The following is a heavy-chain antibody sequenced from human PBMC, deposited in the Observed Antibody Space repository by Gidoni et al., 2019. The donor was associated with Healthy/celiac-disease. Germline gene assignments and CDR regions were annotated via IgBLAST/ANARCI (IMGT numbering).Heavy chain of an antibody. V-gene: IGHV3-9*02. Sequence: EVQPVESGGGLVQPGRSLRLSSAASVFPSDAFAMHRVRQAPGKGLGWVSGSGWNSGSIGYADSVKGLFTISRNNAKNSLYRQMNSLRAEDTALYYCAKGGRITGYSSSWYYYGMDVWGQGTTVTVSS. CDR1: VFPSDAFA. D-gene: IGHD6-13*01. J-gene: IGHJ6*02. CDR2: SGWNSGSI. CDR3: AKGGRITGYSSSWYYYGMDV.